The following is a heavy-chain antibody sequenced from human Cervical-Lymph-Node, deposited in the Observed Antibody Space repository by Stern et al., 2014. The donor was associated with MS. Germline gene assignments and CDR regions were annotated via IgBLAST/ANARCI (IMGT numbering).Heavy chain of an antibody. Sequence: VQLVESGAEVKKPGSSVKVSCTVSGASFSANAISWVRQAPGQGLEWMGATVSIIDKANYAQGFRSRVTITADESTSTAYLDLSSLRSGDTAVYFCTREHHGGNFASWGQGTLVTVSS. CDR3: TREHHGGNFAS. V-gene: IGHV1-69*01. J-gene: IGHJ4*02. CDR2: TVSIIDKA. D-gene: IGHD4-23*01. CDR1: GASFSANA.